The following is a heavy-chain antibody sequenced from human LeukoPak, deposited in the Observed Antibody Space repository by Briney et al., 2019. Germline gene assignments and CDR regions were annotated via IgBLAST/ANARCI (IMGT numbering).Heavy chain of an antibody. V-gene: IGHV3-53*01. D-gene: IGHD3-22*01. CDR3: TRLYDSSGSFDY. CDR1: GFTVSSNY. Sequence: PGGSLRLSCAASGFTVSSNYMSWVRQAPGKGLEWVSVIYSGGSTYYADSVKGRFTISRDDSKNTAYLQMNSLKTEDTAVYYCTRLYDSSGSFDYWGQGTLVTVSS. CDR2: IYSGGST. J-gene: IGHJ4*02.